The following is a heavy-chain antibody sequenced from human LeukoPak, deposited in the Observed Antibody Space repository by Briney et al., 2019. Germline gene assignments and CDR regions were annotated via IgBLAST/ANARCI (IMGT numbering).Heavy chain of an antibody. D-gene: IGHD3-10*01. CDR1: GFTFDDYG. V-gene: IGHV3-20*01. CDR3: ERARYDTSYVYADYYGSGSFYYMDV. J-gene: IGHJ6*03. Sequence: GGSLRVFCAASGFTFDDYGMSWVRQAPGKGLERVSGINWNGGSTGYADSVKGRFTIYRENAKNSLYLQMNSLRAEDTALYHCERARYDTSYVYADYYGSGSFYYMDVWGKGTTVTVSS. CDR2: INWNGGST.